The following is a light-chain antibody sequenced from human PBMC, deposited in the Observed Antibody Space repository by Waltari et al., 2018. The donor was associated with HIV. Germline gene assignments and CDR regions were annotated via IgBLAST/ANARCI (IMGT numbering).Light chain of an antibody. Sequence: DIQMTQSPSSLSASAGDRVTITCQASQDISNYLNWYQQKPGKAPKLLIYDASNLETGVPSRFSGSGSGTDFTFTISSLQPEDIATYYCQQYDNLPPEFTFGPGTKVDIK. CDR1: QDISNY. J-gene: IGKJ3*01. CDR3: QQYDNLPPEFT. V-gene: IGKV1-33*01. CDR2: DAS.